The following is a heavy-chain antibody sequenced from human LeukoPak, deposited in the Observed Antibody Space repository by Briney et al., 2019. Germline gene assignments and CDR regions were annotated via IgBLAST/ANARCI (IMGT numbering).Heavy chain of an antibody. V-gene: IGHV3-23*01. CDR1: GFTFSTCT. Sequence: GGSLRLSCAASGFTFSTCTMSWVRQAPGKGLDWVSAISGSGDRTYYADSVKGRFTISRDNSKNTLFLQMNTLRAEGTAVYYCAKGEVVDGASEVEYWCRGNLVTVSS. J-gene: IGHJ4*02. CDR3: AKGEVVDGASEVEY. CDR2: ISGSGDRT. D-gene: IGHD3-22*01.